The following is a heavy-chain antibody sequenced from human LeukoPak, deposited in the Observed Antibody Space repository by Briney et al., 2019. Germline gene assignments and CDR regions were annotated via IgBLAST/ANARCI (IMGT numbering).Heavy chain of an antibody. J-gene: IGHJ5*02. V-gene: IGHV4-39*07. D-gene: IGHD7-27*01. CDR2: AYYTGGT. CDR3: ARVGHYSNWGTQWFDP. CDR1: GASISSSIYY. Sequence: SETLSLTCTVSGASISSSIYYWSWIRQPPGKGLEWIGTAYYTGGTYYNPSLNRRVIISVDTSKNQFSLKLTSVTAADTAVYFCARVGHYSNWGTQWFDPWGRGTLVTVSS.